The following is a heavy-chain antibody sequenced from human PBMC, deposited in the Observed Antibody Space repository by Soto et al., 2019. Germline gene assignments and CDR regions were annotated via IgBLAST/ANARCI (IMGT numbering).Heavy chain of an antibody. V-gene: IGHV1-69*01. CDR1: GGTFSSYA. CDR3: ARKGDFWSGYYYYYGMDV. J-gene: IGHJ6*02. Sequence: QVQLVQSGAEVKKPGSSVKVSCKASGGTFSSYAISWVRQAPGQGLEWMGGIIPIFGTANYAQKFQGRATITADESTSTAYMELSSLRSEDTAVYYCARKGDFWSGYYYYYGMDVWGQGTTVTVSS. D-gene: IGHD3-3*01. CDR2: IIPIFGTA.